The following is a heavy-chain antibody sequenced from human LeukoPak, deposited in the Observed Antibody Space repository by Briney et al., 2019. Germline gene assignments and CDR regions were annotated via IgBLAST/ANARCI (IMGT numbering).Heavy chain of an antibody. CDR2: LYSGSST. CDR1: GFTVSSNY. V-gene: IGHV3-53*01. J-gene: IGHJ4*02. D-gene: IGHD3-22*01. CDR3: ARVSYYDSSGYYFLSYVDY. Sequence: PGGSLRLSCAASGFTVSSNYMTWVRQAPGKGLEWVSVLYSGSSTYYADSVKGRFIISRDNSKNTLYLQMNSLRVDDTAVYYCARVSYYDSSGYYFLSYVDYWGQGTLVTVSS.